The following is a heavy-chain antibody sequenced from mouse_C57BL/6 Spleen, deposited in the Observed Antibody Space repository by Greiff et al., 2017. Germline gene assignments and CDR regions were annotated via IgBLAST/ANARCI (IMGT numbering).Heavy chain of an antibody. CDR1: GYTFTSYW. V-gene: IGHV1-5*01. CDR3: TRSWDY. J-gene: IGHJ2*01. Sequence: VQLQQSGTVLARPGASVKMSCKTSGYTFTSYWMHWVKQRPGQGLEWIGAIYPGNSDTSYNQKFKGKAKLTAVTSASTAYMELSSLTNGDSAVYYCTRSWDYWGQGTTLTVSS. CDR2: IYPGNSDT.